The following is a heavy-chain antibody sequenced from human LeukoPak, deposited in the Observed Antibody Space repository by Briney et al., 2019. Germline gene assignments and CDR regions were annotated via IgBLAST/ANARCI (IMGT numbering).Heavy chain of an antibody. D-gene: IGHD6-19*01. CDR1: GLAFSVYA. CDR3: AKPISGGLAVTADWFHP. Sequence: GGSLRLSCAASGLAFSVYAMSWLRQPPGKGLEWVSTINANSGTTSYAASVRGRFTISRDNSKNTLYLQLNTLRADDTATYYCAKPISGGLAVTADWFHPWGQGTLVVVSS. J-gene: IGHJ5*01. CDR2: INANSGTT. V-gene: IGHV3-23*01.